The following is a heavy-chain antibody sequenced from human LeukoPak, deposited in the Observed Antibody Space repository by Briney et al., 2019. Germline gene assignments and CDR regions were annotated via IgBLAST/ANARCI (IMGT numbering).Heavy chain of an antibody. CDR3: ARGRSSGWYFIYWYFDL. V-gene: IGHV4-59*08. D-gene: IGHD6-19*01. J-gene: IGHJ2*01. Sequence: SETLSLTCTVSGGSISSYYWSWIRQPPGKGLEWIGYIYYSGSTNYNPSLKSRVTISVDTSKNQFSLKLSSVTAADTAVYYCARGRSSGWYFIYWYFDLWGRGTLVTVSS. CDR2: IYYSGST. CDR1: GGSISSYY.